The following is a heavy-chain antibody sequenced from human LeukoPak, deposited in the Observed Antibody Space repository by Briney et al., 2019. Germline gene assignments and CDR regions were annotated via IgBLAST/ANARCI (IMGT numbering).Heavy chain of an antibody. CDR1: GFTFSSYS. J-gene: IGHJ4*02. Sequence: PGGSLRLSCAASGFTFSSYSMNWVRQAPEKGLEWVSSISSSSSYIYYADSVKGRFTVSRDNAKNSLYLQMNSLRAEDTAVYYCARGGYGGDFGDYWGQGTLVTVSS. CDR2: ISSSSSYI. D-gene: IGHD2-21*01. CDR3: ARGGYGGDFGDY. V-gene: IGHV3-21*01.